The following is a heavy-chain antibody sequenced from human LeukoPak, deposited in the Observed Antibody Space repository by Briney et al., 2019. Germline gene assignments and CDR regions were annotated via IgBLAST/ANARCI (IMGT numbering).Heavy chain of an antibody. CDR1: GYTFTGYY. CDR2: INPNSGGT. D-gene: IGHD4-17*01. CDR3: ARDFSTVPHTWGY. Sequence: GASVKVSCKASGYTFTGYYIHWVRQAPGQGLEWMGWINPNSGGTNYAQKFQGRVTMTRDTSISTAYMELSRLRSDDTAVYYCARDFSTVPHTWGYWGQGTLVTVSS. J-gene: IGHJ4*02. V-gene: IGHV1-2*02.